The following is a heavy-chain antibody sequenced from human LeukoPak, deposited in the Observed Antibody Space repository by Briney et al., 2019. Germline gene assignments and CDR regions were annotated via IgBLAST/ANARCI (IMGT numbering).Heavy chain of an antibody. Sequence: ASVKVSCKASGGTFSSYAISWVRQAPGQGLEWMGWISAYNGNSNYAQKFQGRVTMTTDTSTSTGYMELRSLRSDDTAVYYCARVHSYCSTTSCLDYWGQGTLVTVSS. D-gene: IGHD2-2*01. J-gene: IGHJ4*02. CDR2: ISAYNGNS. CDR1: GGTFSSYA. V-gene: IGHV1-18*01. CDR3: ARVHSYCSTTSCLDY.